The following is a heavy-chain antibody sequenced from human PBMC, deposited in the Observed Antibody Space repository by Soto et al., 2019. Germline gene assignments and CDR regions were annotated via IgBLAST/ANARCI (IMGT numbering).Heavy chain of an antibody. Sequence: SVKVSCKASGGTFSSYAISWVRQAPGQGLEWMGGIIPIFGTANYAQKFQGRVTITADKSTSTAYMELSSLRSEDTAVYYCARDRGIVATIKSTGFYYGMDVWGQGTTVTVSS. V-gene: IGHV1-69*06. CDR2: IIPIFGTA. CDR3: ARDRGIVATIKSTGFYYGMDV. J-gene: IGHJ6*02. CDR1: GGTFSSYA. D-gene: IGHD5-12*01.